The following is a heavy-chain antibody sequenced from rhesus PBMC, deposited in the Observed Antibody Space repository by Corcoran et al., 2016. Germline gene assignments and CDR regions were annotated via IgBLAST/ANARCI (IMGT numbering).Heavy chain of an antibody. CDR1: GFTFSSYG. J-gene: IGHJ6*01. CDR2: ISYDGTNK. CDR3: ATLPGWSNWYGLDS. V-gene: IGHV3-54*02. D-gene: IGHD6S26*01. Sequence: EVQLVESGGGLVQPGGSLRLSCAASGFTFSSYGMHWVRQAQGKGLEWVAVISYDGTNKYYADAVKDRFTISRDNSKNMLYIQMSSLKLEDTAVYYCATLPGWSNWYGLDSWGQGVVVTVSS.